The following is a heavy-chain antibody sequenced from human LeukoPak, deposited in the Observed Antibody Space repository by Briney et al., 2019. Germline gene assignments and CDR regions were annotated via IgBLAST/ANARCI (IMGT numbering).Heavy chain of an antibody. CDR1: GFTFDDYT. CDR3: AKGPVVTFDI. J-gene: IGHJ3*02. CDR2: LTWDGGRT. V-gene: IGHV3-43*01. Sequence: GGSLRLSCAASGFTFDDYTMHWVRQAPGKGLEWVSLLTWDGGRTYYAGSVKGRFTISRDNSKKTLYLQMNSLRAEDTAVYYCAKGPVVTFDIWGQGTMVTVSS. D-gene: IGHD2-15*01.